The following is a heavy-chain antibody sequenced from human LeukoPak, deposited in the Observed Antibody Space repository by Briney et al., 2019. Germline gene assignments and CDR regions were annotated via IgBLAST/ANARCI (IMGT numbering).Heavy chain of an antibody. CDR2: ISGSGGST. CDR3: ARDGNIAARPYYYYYMDV. D-gene: IGHD6-6*01. Sequence: GGSLRLSCAASGFTFSSYAMSWVRQAPGKGLEWVSAISGSGGSTYYADSVKGRFTISRDNSKNSLYLQMNSLRAEDTAVYYCARDGNIAARPYYYYYMDVWGKGTTVTVSS. J-gene: IGHJ6*03. V-gene: IGHV3-23*01. CDR1: GFTFSSYA.